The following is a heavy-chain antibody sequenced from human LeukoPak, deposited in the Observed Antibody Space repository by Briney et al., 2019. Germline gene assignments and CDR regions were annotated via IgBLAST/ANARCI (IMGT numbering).Heavy chain of an antibody. J-gene: IGHJ6*02. CDR3: AKDRKLYYYYGMDV. D-gene: IGHD1-26*01. CDR1: GFTFSTHA. V-gene: IGHV3-23*01. Sequence: PGGSLRLSCAASGFTFSTHAMSWVRQAPGKGLEWVSVISGGGGSTYYADSVKGRFTISRDNSKNTLYLQMNSLRAEDTALYYCAKDRKLYYYYGMDVWGQGTTVTVSS. CDR2: ISGGGGST.